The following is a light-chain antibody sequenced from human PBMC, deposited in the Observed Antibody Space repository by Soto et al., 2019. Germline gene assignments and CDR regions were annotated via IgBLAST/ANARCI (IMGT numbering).Light chain of an antibody. J-gene: IGKJ1*01. CDR2: GAS. CDR1: QSVSTN. V-gene: IGKV3-15*01. CDR3: QQYDNWPPWT. Sequence: EIVMTQSPATLSVSPGDRATLSCRAGQSVSTNLAWYQQKPGQAPRLLIYGASTRATGIPARFSGSGSGTEFTLPISSLQSEDFAVYYCQQYDNWPPWTFGRGTKVEIK.